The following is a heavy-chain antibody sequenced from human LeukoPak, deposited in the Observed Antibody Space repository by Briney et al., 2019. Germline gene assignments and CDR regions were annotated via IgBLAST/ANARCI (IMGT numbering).Heavy chain of an antibody. J-gene: IGHJ3*01. CDR2: TYYRSKWYN. V-gene: IGHV6-1*01. CDR3: VRDDGIGLDAFDV. Sequence: SQTLSLTCAVSGDSVSSNSAAWNWIRQSPSRGLEWLGRTYYRSKWYNDYAVSVKSRIAINPDTSKNQFSLQLNSVTPEDTAVYYCVRDDGIGLDAFDVWSPGTMVTVSS. CDR1: GDSVSSNSAA. D-gene: IGHD1-14*01.